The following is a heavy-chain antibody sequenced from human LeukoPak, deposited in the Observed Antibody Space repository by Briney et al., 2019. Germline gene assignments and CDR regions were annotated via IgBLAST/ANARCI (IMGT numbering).Heavy chain of an antibody. D-gene: IGHD6-19*01. V-gene: IGHV4-39*01. Sequence: SESLSLTCTVSGGSISSTTYYWGWIRQPPGKGLDWIGTIYYSGYTFYNPSLKSRVTLSVDTSKNQFSLKLSSVTAADTAIYYCATPGKSGWFAAFDIWGQGTMVTVSS. CDR3: ATPGKSGWFAAFDI. CDR1: GGSISSTTYY. J-gene: IGHJ3*02. CDR2: IYYSGYT.